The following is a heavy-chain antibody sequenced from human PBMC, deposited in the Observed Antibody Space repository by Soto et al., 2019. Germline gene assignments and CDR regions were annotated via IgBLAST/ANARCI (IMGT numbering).Heavy chain of an antibody. CDR1: EFTFSNYG. CDR2: ILNDGSNR. Sequence: QVQLVESGGGVVQPGRSLRLSCAASEFTFSNYGMHWVSQAPGKGLEWVAVILNDGSNRYHADSVKDRFTISRDNSKNTLYLQMNRLRAEDTAVYYCAMDDEYSGNCMDVWGQGTTVTVS. D-gene: IGHD3-10*01. J-gene: IGHJ6*02. V-gene: IGHV3-33*01. CDR3: AMDDEYSGNCMDV.